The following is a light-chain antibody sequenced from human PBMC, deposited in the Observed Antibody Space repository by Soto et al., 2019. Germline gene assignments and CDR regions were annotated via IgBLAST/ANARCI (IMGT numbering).Light chain of an antibody. CDR3: SSYTSRSTLV. CDR1: SSDVGGYNY. J-gene: IGLJ1*01. V-gene: IGLV2-14*01. Sequence: QSVLTQPDSVSGSPGQSITISCTGTSSDVGGYNYVSWYQQHPGKAPKLMIYEVTNRPSGVSNRFSGSKSGNTASLTISGLQAEDEADYYCSSYTSRSTLVFGTGTKVTVL. CDR2: EVT.